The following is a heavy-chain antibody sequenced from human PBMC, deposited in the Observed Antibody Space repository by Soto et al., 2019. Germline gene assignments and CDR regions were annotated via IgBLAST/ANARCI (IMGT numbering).Heavy chain of an antibody. Sequence: ASVKVSCKASGYTLTGYYMHWVRQVPGQGLEWMGWIIPSSGATGYAQKFQGRVTMTRDTSISTVYMELSSLRSDDTAVYYCARGGPTVYFDYWGHGTLVTVYS. CDR3: ARGGPTVYFDY. V-gene: IGHV1-2*02. J-gene: IGHJ4*03. D-gene: IGHD3-16*01. CDR2: IIPSSGAT. CDR1: GYTLTGYY.